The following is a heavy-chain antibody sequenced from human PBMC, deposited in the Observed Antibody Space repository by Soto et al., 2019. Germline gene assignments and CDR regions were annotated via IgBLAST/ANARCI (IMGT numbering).Heavy chain of an antibody. CDR1: GGSVSSAGYS. CDR3: AATGDYAFDI. Sequence: QLQLQESGSGLVKPSQTLSLTCSVSGGSVSSAGYSWSWIRQPPGKGLEWIGYIYHSGSTYYNPSLKSRVTISVDRSKNQFSLKLSSVTAADTAVYYCAATGDYAFDIWGQGTMVTVSS. CDR2: IYHSGST. J-gene: IGHJ3*02. V-gene: IGHV4-30-2*01. D-gene: IGHD3-10*01.